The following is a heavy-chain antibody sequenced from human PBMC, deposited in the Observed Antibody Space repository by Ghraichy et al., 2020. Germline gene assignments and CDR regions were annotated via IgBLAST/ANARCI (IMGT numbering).Heavy chain of an antibody. CDR2: ISTTSTYM. V-gene: IGHV3-21*06. D-gene: IGHD5-12*01. J-gene: IGHJ4*02. Sequence: GGSLRLSCAASGFIFSNSYMHWVRQAPGKGLEWVSSISTTSTYMYYADSVKGRFTISRDNAKNSLFLQMNSLRAEDTAVYYCARGYSGYGSFDVWGQGTLVSVSS. CDR3: ARGYSGYGSFDV. CDR1: GFIFSNSY.